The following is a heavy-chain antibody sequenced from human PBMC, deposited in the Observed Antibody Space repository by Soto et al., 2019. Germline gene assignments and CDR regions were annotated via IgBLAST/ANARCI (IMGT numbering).Heavy chain of an antibody. D-gene: IGHD4-17*01. CDR2: ISYDGSNK. Sequence: QVQLVESGGGVVQPGRSLRLSCAASGFTFSSYAMHWVRQAPGKGLEWVAVISYDGSNKYYADSMKGRFTISRDNSKNTLYLQMNSPRAEDTAVYYCAREHDYGGYGSEDYWGQGTLVTRSS. V-gene: IGHV3-30-3*01. CDR1: GFTFSSYA. J-gene: IGHJ4*02. CDR3: AREHDYGGYGSEDY.